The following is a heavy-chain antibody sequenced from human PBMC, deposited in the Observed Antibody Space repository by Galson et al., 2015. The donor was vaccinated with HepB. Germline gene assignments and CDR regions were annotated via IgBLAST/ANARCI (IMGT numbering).Heavy chain of an antibody. J-gene: IGHJ6*02. CDR1: GGSISTYY. D-gene: IGHD3-16*01. CDR2: AYYSGSS. V-gene: IGHV4-59*01. Sequence: ETLSLTCTVSGGSISTYYWSWIRQSPGQGLEWIGYAYYSGSSNYNPSLKSRVTISVDTSKNQFSLKLISVTAADTAVYYCARDPVGLVGGADGMDVWGQGTTVTVSS. CDR3: ARDPVGLVGGADGMDV.